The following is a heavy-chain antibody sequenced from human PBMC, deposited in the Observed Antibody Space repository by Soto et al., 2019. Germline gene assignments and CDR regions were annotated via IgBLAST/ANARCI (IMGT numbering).Heavy chain of an antibody. CDR3: VRGLGNSDH. V-gene: IGHV3-74*03. CDR1: GFTFSSYW. CDR2: IDSYGSST. Sequence: EVQLVESGGGLVQPGGSLRLSCVASGFTFSSYWMHWFRHVPGKEPVWVSFIDSYGSSTKYADSVRGRFTISRDNAKNTLYLLMNSLRVEDTAVYYCVRGLGNSDHWGQGTLVTVSS. J-gene: IGHJ4*02.